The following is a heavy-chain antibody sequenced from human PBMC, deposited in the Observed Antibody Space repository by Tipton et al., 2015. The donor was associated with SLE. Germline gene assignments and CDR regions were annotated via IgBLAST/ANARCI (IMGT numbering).Heavy chain of an antibody. J-gene: IGHJ4*02. CDR2: INHRGST. CDR1: GGSFSGYF. Sequence: GLVKPSETLSLTCAVYGGSFSGYFWDWIRQPPVKGLEWIGEINHRGSTNYTPSLKSRVTISVDTSKNHFSLNLRSVTAADTAVYYCATGRPPGYWGQGTQVTVSS. CDR3: ATGRPPGY. V-gene: IGHV4-34*01.